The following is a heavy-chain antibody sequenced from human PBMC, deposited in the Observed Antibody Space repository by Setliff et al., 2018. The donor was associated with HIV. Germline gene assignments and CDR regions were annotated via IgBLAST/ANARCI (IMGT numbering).Heavy chain of an antibody. CDR3: TTESRFLEWLFTYYYYYMDV. D-gene: IGHD3-3*01. J-gene: IGHJ6*03. CDR2: IKSKTDGGTT. Sequence: GSLRLSCAASGFTFSNAWMSWVRQAPGKGLEWVGRIKSKTDGGTTDYAAPVKGRFTISRDDSKNTLYLQMNSLKTEDTAVYYCTTESRFLEWLFTYYYYYMDVWGKGTTVTVSS. V-gene: IGHV3-15*01. CDR1: GFTFSNAW.